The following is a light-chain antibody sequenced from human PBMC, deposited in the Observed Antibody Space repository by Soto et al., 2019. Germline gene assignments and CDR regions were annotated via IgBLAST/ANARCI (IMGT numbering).Light chain of an antibody. V-gene: IGKV1-39*01. CDR2: GAS. Sequence: DIQMTQSPSSLSASVGDRVTITCRSSQNINRFLNWYQQKPGKAPKLLVYGASSLRSGVPSRFSGSGSGTDFTLTISSLQPEDFATYYCQQGHTTPTCTFGQGTKVEIK. CDR3: QQGHTTPTCT. J-gene: IGKJ1*01. CDR1: QNINRF.